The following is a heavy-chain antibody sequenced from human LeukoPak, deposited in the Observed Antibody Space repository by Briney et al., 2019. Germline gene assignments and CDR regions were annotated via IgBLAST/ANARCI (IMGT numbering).Heavy chain of an antibody. V-gene: IGHV1-69*13. Sequence: GASMKVSCKASGYTFTRHYMNWVRQAPGQGLEWMGGIIPIFGTANYAQKFQGRVTITADESTSTAYMELSSLRSEDTAVYYCARDGDSYGRRGNWFDPWGQGTLVTVSS. CDR2: IIPIFGTA. CDR1: GYTFTRHY. J-gene: IGHJ5*02. CDR3: ARDGDSYGRRGNWFDP. D-gene: IGHD5-18*01.